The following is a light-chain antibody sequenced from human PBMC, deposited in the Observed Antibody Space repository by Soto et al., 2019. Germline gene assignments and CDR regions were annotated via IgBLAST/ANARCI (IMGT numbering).Light chain of an antibody. V-gene: IGKV1-12*01. Sequence: DIQVTQSPSSVSASVGDRVTITCQASQGLVSWLAWYQQKPGKAPKLLIYAASSFQSGVPSRFSGSGSGTDFTLTISSLQPEDFATYYCQQTSSFPLTFGGGTKVEIK. CDR1: QGLVSW. J-gene: IGKJ4*01. CDR3: QQTSSFPLT. CDR2: AAS.